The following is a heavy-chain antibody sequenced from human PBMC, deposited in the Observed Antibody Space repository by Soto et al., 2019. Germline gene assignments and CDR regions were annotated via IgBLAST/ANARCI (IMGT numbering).Heavy chain of an antibody. V-gene: IGHV1-8*01. Sequence: QVQLVQSGAEVTKPGASVKVSCKASGYTFTSSDINWVRQATGQGLEWMGWMNPNTGNTGYAQKFQGRITLTRSTSISTAYLELSSLNSDDSAVYYCARGASPWGQGTLVTVSS. CDR1: GYTFTSSD. CDR3: ARGASP. CDR2: MNPNTGNT. J-gene: IGHJ5*02.